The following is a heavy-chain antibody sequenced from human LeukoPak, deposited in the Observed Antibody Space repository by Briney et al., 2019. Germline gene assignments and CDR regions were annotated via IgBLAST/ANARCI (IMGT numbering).Heavy chain of an antibody. D-gene: IGHD2-21*02. V-gene: IGHV3-53*01. Sequence: PGGSLRLSCAASGFTVSSNYMSWARQAPGKGLEWVSVIYSGGSTYYADSVKGRFTISRDNSKNTLYLQMNSLRAEDTAVYYCARDLGGGDTDYWGQGTLVTVSS. CDR2: IYSGGST. J-gene: IGHJ4*02. CDR3: ARDLGGGDTDY. CDR1: GFTVSSNY.